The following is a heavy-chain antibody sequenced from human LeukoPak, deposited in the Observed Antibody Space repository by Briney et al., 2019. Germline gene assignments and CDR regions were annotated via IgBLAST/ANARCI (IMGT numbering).Heavy chain of an antibody. D-gene: IGHD6-19*01. V-gene: IGHV4-59*02. CDR3: ARVTTVAGSDYFDY. Sequence: PSETLSLTCTVSGGSVNNYYWNWIRQPPGKGLDWIGYIYYGGSTNYNPSLKSRVTISVDTSKNQFSLKLSSVTAADTAVYYCARVTTVAGSDYFDYWGQGTPVTVSS. J-gene: IGHJ4*01. CDR1: GGSVNNYY. CDR2: IYYGGST.